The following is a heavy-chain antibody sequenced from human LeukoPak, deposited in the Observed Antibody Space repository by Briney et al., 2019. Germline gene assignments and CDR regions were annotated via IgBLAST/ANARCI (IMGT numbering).Heavy chain of an antibody. CDR1: GGSFSSSSYY. D-gene: IGHD2-15*01. CDR2: ISYSGST. Sequence: SETLSLTCTVSGGSFSSSSYYWGWIRQPPGKGLEWIGSISYSGSTYYNSSLKSRVTMSADTSKNQFSLKLSSVTAADTAVYFCASALGYCSGGSCEYFFDDWGQGTLVTVSS. J-gene: IGHJ4*02. CDR3: ASALGYCSGGSCEYFFDD. V-gene: IGHV4-39*01.